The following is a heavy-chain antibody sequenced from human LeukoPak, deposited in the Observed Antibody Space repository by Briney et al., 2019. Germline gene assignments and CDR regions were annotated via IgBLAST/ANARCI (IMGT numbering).Heavy chain of an antibody. J-gene: IGHJ3*02. CDR2: ISGSGGST. CDR1: GFTFSSYA. CDR3: AKPTCSRTSCYSRMDAFDI. D-gene: IGHD2-2*01. Sequence: GGSLRLSXAASGFTFSSYAMSWVRQAPGKGPEWVSAISGSGGSTYYADSVKGRFTVSRDNSKNTLYLQMNSLRAEDTAVYYCAKPTCSRTSCYSRMDAFDIWGQGTMVTVSS. V-gene: IGHV3-23*01.